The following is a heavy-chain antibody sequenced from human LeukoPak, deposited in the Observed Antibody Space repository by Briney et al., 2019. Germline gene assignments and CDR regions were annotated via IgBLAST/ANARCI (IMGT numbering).Heavy chain of an antibody. D-gene: IGHD6-6*01. CDR3: ARGGHSSSARLDY. CDR2: IIPIFGTA. V-gene: IGHV1-69*05. Sequence: ASVKVSCKASGGTFSSYAISWVRQAPGQGLEWMGGIIPIFGTANYAQKFQGRVTITTDESASTAYMELSSLRSEDTAVDYCARGGHSSSARLDYWGQGTLVTVSS. J-gene: IGHJ4*02. CDR1: GGTFSSYA.